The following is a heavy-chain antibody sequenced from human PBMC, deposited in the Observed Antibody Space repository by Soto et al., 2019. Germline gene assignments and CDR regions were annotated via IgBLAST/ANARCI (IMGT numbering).Heavy chain of an antibody. J-gene: IGHJ4*02. Sequence: GASVKASCKASGHTFTSYYINWVQQATGQGLEWMGWMNPNSGNTGYAQKFQGRVTMTRNTSISTAYMELSSLRSEDTAVYYCARERGCSGDSCYFFDYRGQGTLVTVSS. CDR2: MNPNSGNT. D-gene: IGHD2-15*01. CDR3: ARERGCSGDSCYFFDY. CDR1: GHTFTSYY. V-gene: IGHV1-8*01.